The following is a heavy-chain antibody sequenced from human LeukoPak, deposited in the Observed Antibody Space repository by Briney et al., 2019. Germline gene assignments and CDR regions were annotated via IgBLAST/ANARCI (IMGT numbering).Heavy chain of an antibody. V-gene: IGHV4-4*07. D-gene: IGHD2-2*01. Sequence: SETLSLTCTVSGGSMSSYYWSWIRQPAGKGLEWIGRIYTSGSTNYNPSLKSRVTMSVDTSKIQFSLKLSSVTAADTAVYYCARDIRGYCSSTSCYWFDPWGQGALVTVSS. CDR1: GGSMSSYY. CDR2: IYTSGST. CDR3: ARDIRGYCSSTSCYWFDP. J-gene: IGHJ5*02.